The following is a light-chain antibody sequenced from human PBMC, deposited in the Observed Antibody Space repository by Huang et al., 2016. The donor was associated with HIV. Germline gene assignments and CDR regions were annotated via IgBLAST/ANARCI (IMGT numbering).Light chain of an antibody. CDR1: QIVSSY. Sequence: EIVLTQSPATLSLSPGERATLSCRASQIVSSYLAWYKRRPGQAPRLLLYDASNRATGIQARFSGSGAGTDFTLTISSLEPEDFAVYYCQRRSNWPPLTFGGGTKVEIK. J-gene: IGKJ4*01. V-gene: IGKV3-11*01. CDR2: DAS. CDR3: QRRSNWPPLT.